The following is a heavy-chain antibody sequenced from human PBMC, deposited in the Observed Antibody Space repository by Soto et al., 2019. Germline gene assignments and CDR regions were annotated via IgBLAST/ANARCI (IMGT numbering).Heavy chain of an antibody. D-gene: IGHD2-8*01. Sequence: ASVKVSCKASGYTFTGYYMHWVRQAPGQGLEWMGWINPNSGGTNYAQKFQGRVTMTRDTSISTAYMELSRLRSDDTAVYYCARDGIVLRVYAPTPYGIDVWGQGTTVTVSS. CDR1: GYTFTGYY. V-gene: IGHV1-2*02. CDR3: ARDGIVLRVYAPTPYGIDV. CDR2: INPNSGGT. J-gene: IGHJ6*02.